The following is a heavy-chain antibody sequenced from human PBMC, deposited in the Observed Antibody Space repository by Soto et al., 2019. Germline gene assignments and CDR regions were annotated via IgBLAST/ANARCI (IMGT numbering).Heavy chain of an antibody. CDR2: ITSDTKTI. V-gene: IGHV3-48*02. CDR1: GFKFSIYS. Sequence: EVQLVESGGALVQPGGSLRLSCAASGFKFSIYSMNWVRQAPGKGLEWSAYITSDTKTIKYGESVKGRFTISRDNAKNSVYLQMKRLSDEDTAVYYCAISVEGHFYYWGQGTVVTVSS. CDR3: AISVEGHFYY. J-gene: IGHJ4*02. D-gene: IGHD6-19*01.